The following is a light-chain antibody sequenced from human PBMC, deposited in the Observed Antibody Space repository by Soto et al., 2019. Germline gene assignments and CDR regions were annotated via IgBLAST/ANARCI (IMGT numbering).Light chain of an antibody. CDR1: SSDIGGYNS. J-gene: IGLJ3*02. Sequence: QSALTQSPSASGSPGQSVTISCTGTSSDIGGYNSVSWYQQHPGKAPKVIIYDVSERPSGVPDRFSGSKSGNTASLTISGLEAEDEADYYCCSYAGSYSWVFGGGTKLTVL. CDR3: CSYAGSYSWV. CDR2: DVS. V-gene: IGLV2-11*01.